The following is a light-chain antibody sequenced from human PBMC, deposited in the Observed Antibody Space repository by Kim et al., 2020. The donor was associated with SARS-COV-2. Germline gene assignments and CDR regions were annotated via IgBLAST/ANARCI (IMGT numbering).Light chain of an antibody. CDR2: AAS. Sequence: SPGERATLSCRASQSVSNDYLAWYQQKTGQAPRLLIYAASTSAPGIPIKFSGSGSGTDFTLTISGLDPDDFAVYYCQQYGTSPRTFGQGTKVDIK. J-gene: IGKJ1*01. CDR1: QSVSNDY. V-gene: IGKV3-20*01. CDR3: QQYGTSPRT.